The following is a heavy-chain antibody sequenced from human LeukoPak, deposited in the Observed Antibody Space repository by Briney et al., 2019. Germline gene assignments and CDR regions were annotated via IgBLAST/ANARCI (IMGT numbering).Heavy chain of an antibody. CDR1: GFTFSSYA. CDR3: AKSWLRLGGDY. Sequence: GGSLRLSCAASGFTFSSYAMGWVRQAPGKGLECVSGISDSSGISYYADSAKGRFTISRDNSKNTLYLQMNSLSAEDTAVYYCAKSWLRLGGDYWGQGTLVTVSS. D-gene: IGHD5-12*01. J-gene: IGHJ4*02. CDR2: ISDSSGIS. V-gene: IGHV3-23*01.